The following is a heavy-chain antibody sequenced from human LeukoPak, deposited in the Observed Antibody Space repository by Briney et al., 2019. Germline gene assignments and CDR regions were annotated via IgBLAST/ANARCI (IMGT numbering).Heavy chain of an antibody. CDR1: GGSISSSSYY. Sequence: SETLSLTCTVSGGSISSSSYYWGWIRQPPGKGLEWIGSIYYSGSTYYNPPLKSRVTISVDTSKNQFSLKLSSVTAADTAVYYCARQIRDYVWGSPGYFDLWGRGTLVTVSS. V-gene: IGHV4-39*01. CDR2: IYYSGST. CDR3: ARQIRDYVWGSPGYFDL. D-gene: IGHD3-16*01. J-gene: IGHJ2*01.